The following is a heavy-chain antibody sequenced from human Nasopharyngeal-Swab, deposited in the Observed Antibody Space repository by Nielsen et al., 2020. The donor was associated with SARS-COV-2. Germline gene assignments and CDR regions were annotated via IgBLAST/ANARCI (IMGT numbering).Heavy chain of an antibody. V-gene: IGHV3-30-3*01. CDR2: VTSDGSNK. D-gene: IGHD5-12*01. CDR3: ARVGYDGYAMDV. Sequence: GESLKISCAASGFIFSNSPMHWVRQPPGKGLEWVALVTSDGSNKYYADSVKGRFTISRDNSKNTMYLQMSSLRAEDTAVFYCARVGYDGYAMDVWGQGTTVTVSS. CDR1: GFIFSNSP. J-gene: IGHJ6*02.